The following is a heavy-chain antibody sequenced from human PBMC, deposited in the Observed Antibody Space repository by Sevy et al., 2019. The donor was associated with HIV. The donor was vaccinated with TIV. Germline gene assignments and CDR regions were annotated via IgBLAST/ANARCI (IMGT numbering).Heavy chain of an antibody. V-gene: IGHV3-66*01. CDR1: GFTVSGNY. J-gene: IGHJ6*02. CDR3: ARDSYYDASGYYYYYYGMDV. Sequence: GGSLRLSCEASGFTVSGNYMAWVRLAPGKGLEWVSLIDSGGSTYYAASVKGRFTISRDNAKNTLYLQMNRLRAEDTVVYFWARDSYYDASGYYYYYYGMDVWGQGTTVTVSS. D-gene: IGHD3-22*01. CDR2: IDSGGST.